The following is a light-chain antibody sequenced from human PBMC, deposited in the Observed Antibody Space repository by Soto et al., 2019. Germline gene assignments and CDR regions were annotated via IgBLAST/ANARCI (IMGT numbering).Light chain of an antibody. J-gene: IGKJ1*01. V-gene: IGKV1-39*01. Sequence: DIQMTQSPSSLSASVGDRVTITCRASQSISSYLNWYQQKPGKAPTLLIYAASSLQSGVPSRFSGSGSGTDFTLTISSLQPEDFATYYCQQSYITPWTFGQGIKVEIK. CDR2: AAS. CDR1: QSISSY. CDR3: QQSYITPWT.